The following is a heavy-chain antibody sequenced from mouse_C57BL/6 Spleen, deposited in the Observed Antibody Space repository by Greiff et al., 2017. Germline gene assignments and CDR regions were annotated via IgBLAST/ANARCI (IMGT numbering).Heavy chain of an antibody. J-gene: IGHJ4*01. Sequence: QVQLQQPGAELVMPGASVKLSCKASGYTFTSYWMHWVKQRPGQGLEWIGEIDPSDSYTNYNQKFKGKSTLTVDKSSSTAYMQLSSLTSEDSAVYYCARGEIYDCYDNAMDDWGQGTSVTVSS. CDR2: IDPSDSYT. CDR3: ARGEIYDCYDNAMDD. D-gene: IGHD2-3*01. V-gene: IGHV1-69*01. CDR1: GYTFTSYW.